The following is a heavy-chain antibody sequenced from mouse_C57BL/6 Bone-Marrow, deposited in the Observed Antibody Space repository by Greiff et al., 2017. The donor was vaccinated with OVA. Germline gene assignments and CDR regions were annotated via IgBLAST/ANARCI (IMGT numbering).Heavy chain of an antibody. CDR3: TTAYYGGEDFDY. CDR1: GFTFKGYY. CDR2: IDPADGDT. Sequence: VQLQQPGAELVRPGASVKLSCTASGFTFKGYYMHWVKQRPEQGLEWIGRIDPADGDTDYAPKFQGKATMTVDTSSNTAYLQLSSLTSEDSAVYYCTTAYYGGEDFDYWGQGTTLTVSS. V-gene: IGHV14-1*01. J-gene: IGHJ2*01. D-gene: IGHD1-1*02.